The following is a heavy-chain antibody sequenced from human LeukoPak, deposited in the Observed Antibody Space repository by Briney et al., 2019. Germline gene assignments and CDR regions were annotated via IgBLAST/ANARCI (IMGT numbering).Heavy chain of an antibody. CDR3: AKDALYSGSYSLDY. CDR1: GFTFSSYA. D-gene: IGHD1-26*01. CDR2: ISYDGSNK. J-gene: IGHJ4*02. V-gene: IGHV3-30*04. Sequence: GGSLRLSCAASGFTFSSYAMHWVRQAPGKGLEWVAVISYDGSNKYYADSVKGRFTISRDNSKNTLYLQMNSLRAEDTAVYYCAKDALYSGSYSLDYWGQGTLVTVSS.